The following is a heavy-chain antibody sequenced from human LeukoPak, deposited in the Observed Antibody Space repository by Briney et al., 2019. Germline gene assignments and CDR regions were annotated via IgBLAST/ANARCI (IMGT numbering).Heavy chain of an antibody. CDR1: GFTFSSYE. J-gene: IGHJ4*02. CDR2: ISSSGSTI. D-gene: IGHD6-19*01. Sequence: GGSLRLSCAASGFTFSSYEMNWVRQALGKGLEWVSYISSSGSTIYYADSVKGRFTISRDNAKNSLYLQMNSLRAEDTAVYYCAKALAVAGTSVGYWGQGTLVTVSS. CDR3: AKALAVAGTSVGY. V-gene: IGHV3-48*03.